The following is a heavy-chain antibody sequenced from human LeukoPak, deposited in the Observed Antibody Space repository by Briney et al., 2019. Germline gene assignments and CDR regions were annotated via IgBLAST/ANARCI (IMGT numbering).Heavy chain of an antibody. V-gene: IGHV4-34*01. CDR2: INHSGST. J-gene: IGHJ4*02. CDR1: GGSFSGYY. Sequence: SETLSLTCAVYGGSFSGYYWSWIRQPPGKGLEWIGEINHSGSTNYNPSLKSRVTISVDTSKNQFSLKLSSVTAADTAVYYCARQEAGYSSSWYGGYFDYWGQGTLVTVSS. CDR3: ARQEAGYSSSWYGGYFDY. D-gene: IGHD6-13*01.